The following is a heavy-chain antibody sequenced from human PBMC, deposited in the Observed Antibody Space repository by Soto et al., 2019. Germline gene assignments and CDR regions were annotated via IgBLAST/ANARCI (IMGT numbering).Heavy chain of an antibody. CDR2: VYWTGST. V-gene: IGHV4-39*01. D-gene: IGHD2-8*01. CDR1: GGSIANNNYF. Sequence: TSETLSLTCTVSGGSIANNNYFWGWVRQPPGKGLQWIGNVYWTGSTFSHPSLTSRVFISVDTSKNEFSLRLTSVTAADTAVYYCARSHYTYGLLIDYWGPGTLVTVSS. CDR3: ARSHYTYGLLIDY. J-gene: IGHJ4*02.